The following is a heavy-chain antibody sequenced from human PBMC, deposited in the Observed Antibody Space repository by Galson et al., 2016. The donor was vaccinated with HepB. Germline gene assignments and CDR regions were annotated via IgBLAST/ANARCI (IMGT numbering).Heavy chain of an antibody. CDR2: ISGDGSGT. Sequence: SLRLSCAASGFTFSTYAMSWVRQAPGKGLEWVSAISGDGSGTYYGDSVKGRFTISRDNSKNTLYLQMDSLRGEDTALYYCAKDESLTLPWSEDYYGMDVWGQGTTVTVFS. V-gene: IGHV3-23*01. CDR3: AKDESLTLPWSEDYYGMDV. CDR1: GFTFSTYA. D-gene: IGHD1-20*01. J-gene: IGHJ6*02.